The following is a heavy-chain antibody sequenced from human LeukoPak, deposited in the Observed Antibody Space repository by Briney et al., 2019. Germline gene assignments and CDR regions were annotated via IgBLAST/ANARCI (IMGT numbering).Heavy chain of an antibody. Sequence: ASVKVSCKASGYTFTSYYIYWVRQAPGQGLEWMGWISAYNGNTNYAQKLQGRVTMTTDTSTSTAYMELRSLRSDDAAVYYCASSLLWGLKQNWFDPWGQGTLVTVSS. CDR1: GYTFTSYY. V-gene: IGHV1-18*04. CDR2: ISAYNGNT. CDR3: ASSLLWGLKQNWFDP. D-gene: IGHD3-10*01. J-gene: IGHJ5*02.